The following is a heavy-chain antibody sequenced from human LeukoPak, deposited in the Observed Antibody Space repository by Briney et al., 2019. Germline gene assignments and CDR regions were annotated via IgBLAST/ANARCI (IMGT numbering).Heavy chain of an antibody. V-gene: IGHV3-33*08. CDR3: VRGYYDGNSDFDY. J-gene: IGHJ4*02. CDR1: GFTFESYG. D-gene: IGHD3-3*01. CDR2: IWYDGTNE. Sequence: GGSLRLSCAASGFTFESYGMHWVRQAPGKGLEWVAAIWYDGTNENYVDSVKGRFTISRDNSKNTLYLEMDNLRVEDTAVYYCVRGYYDGNSDFDYWGQGTLVTVSS.